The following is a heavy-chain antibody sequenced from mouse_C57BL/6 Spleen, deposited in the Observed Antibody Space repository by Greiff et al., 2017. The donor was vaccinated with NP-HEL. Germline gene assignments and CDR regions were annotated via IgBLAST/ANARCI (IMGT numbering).Heavy chain of an antibody. CDR2: IDPENGDT. J-gene: IGHJ3*01. V-gene: IGHV14-4*01. CDR3: TTSGTEFAY. D-gene: IGHD3-1*01. Sequence: DVKLVESGAELVRPGASVKLSCTASGFNIKDDYMHWVKQRPEQGLEWIGWIDPENGDTEYASKFQGKATITADTSSNTAYLQLSSLTSEDTAVYYCTTSGTEFAYWGQGTLVTVSA. CDR1: GFNIKDDY.